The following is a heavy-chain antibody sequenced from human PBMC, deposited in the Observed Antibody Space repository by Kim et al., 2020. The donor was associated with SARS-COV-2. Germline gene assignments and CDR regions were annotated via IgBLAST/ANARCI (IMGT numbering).Heavy chain of an antibody. CDR3: ARLPDISGWPFDY. D-gene: IGHD6-19*01. V-gene: IGHV4-59*13. CDR1: GGSLNGYF. J-gene: IGHJ4*02. CDR2: IRYTGRT. Sequence: SETLSLTCTVSGGSLNGYFWTWIRQSPEKGLEWIGYIRYTGRTEYNPSLKSRVTMSLDTSKNQFSLKVTSVAPADTAVYYCARLPDISGWPFDYWVQGTL.